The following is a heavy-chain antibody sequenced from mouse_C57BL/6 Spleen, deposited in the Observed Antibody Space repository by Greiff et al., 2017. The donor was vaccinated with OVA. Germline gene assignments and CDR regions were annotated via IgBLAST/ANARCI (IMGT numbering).Heavy chain of an antibody. V-gene: IGHV1-59*01. CDR2: IDPSDSYT. CDR3: ARRGYYYGSSYYFDY. CDR1: GYTFTSYW. Sequence: QVHVKQPGAELVRPGTSVKLSCKASGYTFTSYWMHWVKQRSGQGLEWIGVIDPSDSYTNYNQKFKGKATLTVDTSSSTAYMQLSSLTSEDSAVYYCARRGYYYGSSYYFDYWGQGTTLTVSS. J-gene: IGHJ2*01. D-gene: IGHD1-1*01.